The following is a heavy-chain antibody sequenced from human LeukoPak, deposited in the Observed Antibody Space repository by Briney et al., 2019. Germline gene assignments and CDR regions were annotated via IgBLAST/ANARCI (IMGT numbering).Heavy chain of an antibody. J-gene: IGHJ4*02. CDR3: AKGGSGTYYGIDY. V-gene: IGHV3-23*01. Sequence: GGSLRLSCAASGFTFSSYAMTWVRQAPGKGLEWVSAISGSGSSTYYADSVKGRFTISRDNSKNTLYLQMNSPRAEDTAVYYCAKGGSGTYYGIDYWGQGTLVTVSS. D-gene: IGHD1-26*01. CDR1: GFTFSSYA. CDR2: ISGSGSST.